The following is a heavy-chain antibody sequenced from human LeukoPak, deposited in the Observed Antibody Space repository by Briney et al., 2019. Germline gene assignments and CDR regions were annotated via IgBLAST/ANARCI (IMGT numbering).Heavy chain of an antibody. V-gene: IGHV4-39*07. CDR3: ARQGRGYGGTLDY. J-gene: IGHJ4*02. CDR2: IYDSGNT. Sequence: SETLSLTCTVSGGSFSSSSYYWGWIRQPPGKGLKWIGSIYDSGNTYYNPSLKSRVTISLDTSKNQISRKLNSVTAADTGVYYCARQGRGYGGTLDYWGQGTLVTVSS. D-gene: IGHD3-16*01. CDR1: GGSFSSSSYY.